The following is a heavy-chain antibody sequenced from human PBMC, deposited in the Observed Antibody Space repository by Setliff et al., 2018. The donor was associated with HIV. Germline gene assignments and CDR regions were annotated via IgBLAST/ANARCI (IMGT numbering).Heavy chain of an antibody. J-gene: IGHJ4*02. CDR3: ARHSDIAPRRTY. CDR2: IYTSGSI. CDR1: GGSISRGAYY. Sequence: SETLSLTCTVSGGSISRGAYYWSWSRQHPGKGLEWIGYIYTSGSINYNPSLKSRVTISVDTSNNQFSLKLTSVAAADTAVYYCARHSDIAPRRTYWGQGTRVTVSS. V-gene: IGHV4-61*08. D-gene: IGHD6-6*01.